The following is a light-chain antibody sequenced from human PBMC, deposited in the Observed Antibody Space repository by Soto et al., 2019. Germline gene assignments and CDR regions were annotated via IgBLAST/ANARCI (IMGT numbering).Light chain of an antibody. CDR1: QSVNLN. V-gene: IGKV3-15*01. Sequence: VLTPSPDSLAVSLGERATIRCRSTQSVNLNLAWYQQTPGQPPRLLLYGASTRATGIPVRFRGSGSGTEFTLTISSLQSEDSAVYYCHQYNSWPRGTFGPGTKVDIK. CDR2: GAS. CDR3: HQYNSWPRGT. J-gene: IGKJ3*01.